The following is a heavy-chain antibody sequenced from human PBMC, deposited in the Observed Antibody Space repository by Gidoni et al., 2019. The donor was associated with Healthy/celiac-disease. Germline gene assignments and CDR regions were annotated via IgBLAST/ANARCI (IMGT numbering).Heavy chain of an antibody. CDR1: GGSFSGYY. CDR3: ARGRTYYGSGAFDP. D-gene: IGHD3-10*01. Sequence: QVQLQQWGAGLLKPSETLSLTCAVYGGSFSGYYWSWIRQPPGKGLEWIGEINHSGSTNYNPALKSRVTISVDTSKNQFSLKLSSVTAADTAVYYWARGRTYYGSGAFDPWGQGTLVTVSS. V-gene: IGHV4-34*01. CDR2: INHSGST. J-gene: IGHJ5*02.